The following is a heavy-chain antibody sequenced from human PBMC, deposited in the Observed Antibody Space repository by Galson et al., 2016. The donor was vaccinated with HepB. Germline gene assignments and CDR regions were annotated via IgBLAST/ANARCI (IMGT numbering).Heavy chain of an antibody. CDR3: ARVTHSEYDSAWAPRDAFDI. CDR1: GFTFSSYS. V-gene: IGHV3-21*01. Sequence: SLRLSCAASGFTFSSYSMNWVRQAPGKGLEWVSFISSCSSCIFYADSVKGRFTISRDNSKDMLYLQMNSLRGEGTAVYYCARVTHSEYDSAWAPRDAFDIWGQGTMVTVSS. J-gene: IGHJ3*02. D-gene: IGHD5-12*01. CDR2: ISSCSSCI.